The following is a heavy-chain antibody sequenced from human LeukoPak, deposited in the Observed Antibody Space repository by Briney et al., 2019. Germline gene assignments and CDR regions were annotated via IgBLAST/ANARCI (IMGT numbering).Heavy chain of an antibody. V-gene: IGHV3-7*01. CDR2: IKQDGSEK. CDR3: ARRGIAARQGPNAFDI. D-gene: IGHD6-6*01. CDR1: GFTFSRFR. Sequence: GGSLRLSCAASGFTFSRFRMSWVRQAPGKGLEWVANIKQDGSEKYYVDSVKGRFTISRDNAKNSLYLQMNSLRAEDTAVYYCARRGIAARQGPNAFDIWGQGTMVTVSS. J-gene: IGHJ3*02.